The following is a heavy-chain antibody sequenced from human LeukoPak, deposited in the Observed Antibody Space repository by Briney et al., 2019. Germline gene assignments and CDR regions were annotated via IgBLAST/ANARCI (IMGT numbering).Heavy chain of an antibody. D-gene: IGHD4/OR15-4a*01. CDR1: GGSFSGYY. CDR3: ARGLMGADAFDM. Sequence: PSETLSLTCAVYGGSFSGYYWSWIRQPPGKGLEWIGEINHSGSTNYNPSLKSRVTISVDTSKNQFSLKLSSVTAADTAVYYCARGLMGADAFDMWGQGTMVTVSS. CDR2: INHSGST. V-gene: IGHV4-34*01. J-gene: IGHJ3*02.